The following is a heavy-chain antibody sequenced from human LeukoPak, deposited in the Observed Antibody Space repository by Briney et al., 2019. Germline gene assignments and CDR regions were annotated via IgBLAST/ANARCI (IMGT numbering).Heavy chain of an antibody. Sequence: PGRSLRLSCVASGFTFSSYGMHWVRQAPGKGLEWVAVIWYDGSNKYYADSVKGRFTISRDNSKNTLYLQMNSLRAEDTAVYYCARDYGDYASHFDYWGQGTLVTVSS. CDR1: GFTFSSYG. V-gene: IGHV3-33*01. D-gene: IGHD4-17*01. CDR2: IWYDGSNK. J-gene: IGHJ4*02. CDR3: ARDYGDYASHFDY.